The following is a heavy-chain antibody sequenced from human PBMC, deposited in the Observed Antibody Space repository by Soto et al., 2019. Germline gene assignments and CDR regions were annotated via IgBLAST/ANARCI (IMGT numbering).Heavy chain of an antibody. J-gene: IGHJ4*02. Sequence: ASVKVSCKASGYTFTSYDINWVRQATGHGLEWMGWMNPIIGNTGYAQKFQGRVTMTRNTSISTAYMELSSLRSEDTAVYYCARYGGSYEDLDYWGQGTLVTVSS. CDR1: GYTFTSYD. CDR3: ARYGGSYEDLDY. CDR2: MNPIIGNT. D-gene: IGHD1-26*01. V-gene: IGHV1-8*01.